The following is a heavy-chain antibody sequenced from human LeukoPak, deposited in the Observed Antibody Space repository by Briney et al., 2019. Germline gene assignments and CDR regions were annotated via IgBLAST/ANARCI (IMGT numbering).Heavy chain of an antibody. CDR2: INTDGSST. CDR1: GFTFSSYW. J-gene: IGHJ6*03. Sequence: GGSLRLSCAASGFTFSSYWMHWVRQAPGKGLVWVSRINTDGSSTSYEDSVKGRFTISRDNAKNTLYLQMNSLRAEDTAVYYCARDSRRYCSSTSCYYYYYMDVWGKGTTVTVSS. V-gene: IGHV3-74*01. D-gene: IGHD2-2*01. CDR3: ARDSRRYCSSTSCYYYYYMDV.